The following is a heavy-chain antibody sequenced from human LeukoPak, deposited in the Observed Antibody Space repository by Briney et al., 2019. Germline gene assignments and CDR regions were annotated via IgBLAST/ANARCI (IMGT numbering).Heavy chain of an antibody. Sequence: PSETLSLTCSVSGGSISSSSYYWGWIRQPPGKGLEWIGSIYYSGSTYYNPSLKSRVTISVDTSKNQFSLKLSSVTAADTAVYYCAAVAGIGEFDYWGQGTLVTVSS. J-gene: IGHJ4*02. D-gene: IGHD6-19*01. V-gene: IGHV4-39*01. CDR1: GGSISSSSYY. CDR3: AAVAGIGEFDY. CDR2: IYYSGST.